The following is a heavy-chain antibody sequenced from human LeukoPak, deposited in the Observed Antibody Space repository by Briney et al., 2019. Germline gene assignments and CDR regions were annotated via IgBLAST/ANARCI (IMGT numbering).Heavy chain of an antibody. CDR2: IYYSGST. CDR1: GGSISSSSYY. Sequence: SETLSLTCTVSGGSISSSSYYWGWIRQPPGKGLEWIGSIYYSGSTYYNPSLKSRVTISVDTSKNQFSLRLTSVTAADTAVYYCARGRYLTTSGGAAAGFLDYWGQGSLVTVST. J-gene: IGHJ4*02. CDR3: ARGRYLTTSGGAAAGFLDY. D-gene: IGHD6-13*01. V-gene: IGHV4-39*07.